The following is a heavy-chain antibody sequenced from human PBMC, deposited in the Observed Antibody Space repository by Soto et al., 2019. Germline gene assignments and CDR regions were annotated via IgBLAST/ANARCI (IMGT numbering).Heavy chain of an antibody. CDR2: INPSGGST. CDR1: GYTFTSYY. V-gene: IGHV1-46*01. D-gene: IGHD4-17*01. CDR3: ARNYGDYVWNDYGMDV. J-gene: IGHJ6*02. Sequence: QVQLVQSGAEVKKPGASVKVSCKASGYTFTSYYMHWVRQAPGQGLEWMGIINPSGGSTSYAQKFQGRVTMTRDTSTSTVYMELSSLRSEDTAVYYCARNYGDYVWNDYGMDVWGQGTTVTVSS.